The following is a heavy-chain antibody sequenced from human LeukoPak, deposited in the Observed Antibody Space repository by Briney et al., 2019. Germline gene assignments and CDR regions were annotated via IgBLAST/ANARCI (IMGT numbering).Heavy chain of an antibody. CDR2: IYPGDSDT. J-gene: IGHJ4*02. CDR3: ARLFGSYGSGSYYFDY. CDR1: GYSFTSYW. Sequence: GDSLKISCKGSGYSFTSYWIGWVRQMPGKGLEWMGIIYPGDSDTRYSPSFQGQVTISADKSISTAYLQWSSLKASETAMYYCARLFGSYGSGSYYFDYWGQGTLVTLSS. V-gene: IGHV5-51*01. D-gene: IGHD3-10*01.